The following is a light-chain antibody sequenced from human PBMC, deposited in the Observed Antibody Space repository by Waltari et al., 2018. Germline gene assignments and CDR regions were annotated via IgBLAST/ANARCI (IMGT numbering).Light chain of an antibody. CDR3: QVWDANTDPGV. J-gene: IGLJ1*01. CDR1: NIESKS. V-gene: IGLV3-21*01. CDR2: YDS. Sequence: SYVLTQPPSVSVAPGETARLTCGGNNIESKSVHGYRERPGQAPVLVITYDSDRPPGVPDRFSGDHSGNTATLNISRVEGADEADYYCQVWDANTDPGVFGTGTEVTVL.